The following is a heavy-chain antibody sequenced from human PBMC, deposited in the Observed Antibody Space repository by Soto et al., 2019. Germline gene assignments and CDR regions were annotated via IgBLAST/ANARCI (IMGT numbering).Heavy chain of an antibody. Sequence: EVQLVESGGGLVLPGGSPRLSCAASGFIFSSNAMSWVRQAPGKGLEWVSGISSSGGSTYYADSVKGRFTISRDNSKNMLYLQMNNLRAEDTAVYYCAKAQGGSYFDYWGQGTLVTVSS. CDR1: GFIFSSNA. J-gene: IGHJ4*02. V-gene: IGHV3-23*04. CDR3: AKAQGGSYFDY. CDR2: ISSSGGST. D-gene: IGHD2-15*01.